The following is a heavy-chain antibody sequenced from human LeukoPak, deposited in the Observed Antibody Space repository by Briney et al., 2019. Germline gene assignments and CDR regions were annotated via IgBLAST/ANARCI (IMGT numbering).Heavy chain of an antibody. CDR1: GYTFNGYA. CDR3: ARVTGLHYYYYDGLDV. D-gene: IGHD3-16*01. J-gene: IGHJ6*02. CDR2: LNTNTGDP. V-gene: IGHV7-4-1*02. Sequence: ASVKVSCKASGYTFNGYALNWVRQAPGQGLEWLGWLNTNTGDPTYAQAFTGRFVFSLDTSVTTAYLQISSLEAEDTAVYYCARVTGLHYYYYDGLDVWGQGTTVTVSS.